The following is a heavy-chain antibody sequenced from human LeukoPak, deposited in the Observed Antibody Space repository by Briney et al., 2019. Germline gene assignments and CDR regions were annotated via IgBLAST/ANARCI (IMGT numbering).Heavy chain of an antibody. CDR2: INVYNGHT. CDR1: GYIFTNYG. D-gene: IGHD3-10*01. Sequence: ASVKVSRQTSGYIFTNYGVSWVRQAPGQGLEWMEWINVYNGHTIYAQEFQGRVTLTTDTSTSTAHMDLRSLRSDDTAIYYYVRDSDHAPDYWGQGTLVTVSS. V-gene: IGHV1-18*01. J-gene: IGHJ4*02. CDR3: VRDSDHAPDY.